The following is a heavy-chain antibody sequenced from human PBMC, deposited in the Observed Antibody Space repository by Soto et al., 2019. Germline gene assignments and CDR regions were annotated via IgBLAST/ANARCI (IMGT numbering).Heavy chain of an antibody. CDR1: GFTFSKYG. D-gene: IGHD4-4*01. J-gene: IGHJ6*02. Sequence: GGSLRLSCAASGFTFSKYGMHWVRQAPGKGLEWVAVISYDGSNKYYTDSVKGRFTISRDNSKNTLYLQMNSLRAEDTALYYCAKPTVTIYYYYGLDVWGQGTTVTVSS. V-gene: IGHV3-30*18. CDR3: AKPTVTIYYYYGLDV. CDR2: ISYDGSNK.